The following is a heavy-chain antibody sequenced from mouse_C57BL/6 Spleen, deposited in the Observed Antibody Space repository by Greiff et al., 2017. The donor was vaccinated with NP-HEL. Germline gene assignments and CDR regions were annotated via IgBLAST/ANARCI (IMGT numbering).Heavy chain of an antibody. J-gene: IGHJ4*01. V-gene: IGHV1-82*01. Sequence: VQLQQSGPELVKPGASVKISCKASGYAFSSSWMNWVKQRPGKGLEWIGRIYPGDGDTNYNGKFKGKATLTADKSSSTAYMQLSSLTSEDSAVYFGAIICYDYDGFTLAMDYWGQGTSVTVSS. D-gene: IGHD2-4*01. CDR3: AIICYDYDGFTLAMDY. CDR2: IYPGDGDT. CDR1: GYAFSSSW.